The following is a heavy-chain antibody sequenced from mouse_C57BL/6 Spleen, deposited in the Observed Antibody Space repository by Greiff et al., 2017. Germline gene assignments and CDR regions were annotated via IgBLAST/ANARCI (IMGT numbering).Heavy chain of an antibody. V-gene: IGHV5-9*01. CDR3: ARHPYYDYDGFAY. Sequence: EVMLVESGGGLVKPGGSLKLSCAASGFTFSSYTMSWVRQTPEKRLEWVATISGGGGNTYYPDSVKGRFTISRDNAKNTLYLQMSSLRSEDTALYYCARHPYYDYDGFAYWGQGTLVTVSA. CDR2: ISGGGGNT. J-gene: IGHJ3*01. CDR1: GFTFSSYT. D-gene: IGHD2-4*01.